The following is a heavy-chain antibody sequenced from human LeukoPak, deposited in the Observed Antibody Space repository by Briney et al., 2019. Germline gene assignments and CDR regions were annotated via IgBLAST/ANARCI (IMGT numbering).Heavy chain of an antibody. CDR2: INTGNGNT. V-gene: IGHV1-3*04. CDR3: ARHSLTYPAGFDY. D-gene: IGHD2/OR15-2a*01. J-gene: IGHJ4*02. CDR1: GYTFTTYA. Sequence: ASVKVSCKASGYTFTTYAIHWVRQAPGQRPEWMGWINTGNGNTKHSQNFQGRVTITRDTSASTAYMELSSLRSEDTAVYYCARHSLTYPAGFDYWGQGTLVTVSS.